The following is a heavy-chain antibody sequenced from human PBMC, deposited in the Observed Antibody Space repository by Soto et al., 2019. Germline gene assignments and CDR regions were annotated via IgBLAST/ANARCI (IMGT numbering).Heavy chain of an antibody. Sequence: QVQLQESGPGLVKPSGTLSLTCAVSGGSISSSNWWSWVRQPPGKGLQWIGEIYHSGSTNYIPSLKSRVTISVYKARNQFSLKLSSVTDADTAVYYCARRWGEGRVDYWGQGTLVTVSS. J-gene: IGHJ4*02. D-gene: IGHD3-10*01. V-gene: IGHV4-4*02. CDR1: GGSISSSNW. CDR2: IYHSGST. CDR3: ARRWGEGRVDY.